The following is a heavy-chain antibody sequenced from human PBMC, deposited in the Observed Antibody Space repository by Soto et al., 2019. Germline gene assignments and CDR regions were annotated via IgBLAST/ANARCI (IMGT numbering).Heavy chain of an antibody. Sequence: GGSLRLSCSASGFTFSNYAIHWVRQAPGKGLEYVSAISSNGGGTYYADSVKGRFTISRDNSRNTLFLQMTSLRVGDTAVYYCVRKLAGSNPFDSWCLDSLVTVSS. CDR3: VRKLAGSNPFDS. J-gene: IGHJ4*02. V-gene: IGHV3-64D*06. CDR2: ISSNGGGT. D-gene: IGHD6-13*01. CDR1: GFTFSNYA.